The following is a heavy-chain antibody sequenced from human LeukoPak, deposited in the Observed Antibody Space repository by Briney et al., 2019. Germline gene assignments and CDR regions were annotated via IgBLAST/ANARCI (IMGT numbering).Heavy chain of an antibody. V-gene: IGHV1-2*02. CDR2: INPNRGGT. D-gene: IGHD2-2*01. Sequence: GASVKVSCKASGYTFTGYYMHWVRQAPGQGLEWMGWINPNRGGTSYAQKFQGRVTMTRDTSISTAYMELSRLRSDDTAVYYCARNGVVPANNWFDPWGQGTLVTVSS. CDR3: ARNGVVPANNWFDP. J-gene: IGHJ5*02. CDR1: GYTFTGYY.